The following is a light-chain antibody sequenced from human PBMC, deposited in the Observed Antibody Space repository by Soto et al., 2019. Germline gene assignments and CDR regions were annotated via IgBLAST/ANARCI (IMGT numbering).Light chain of an antibody. CDR1: QSVGSY. CDR3: QQRSNWPPV. J-gene: IGKJ5*01. Sequence: EIVLTQSPATLSLSPGGRATLSCRASQSVGSYLAWYQQKPGQAPRLLIYDASNRATGVPARFSGSGSGTDFTLTISSLEPEDFAVYFCQQRSNWPPVFGQGTRLEIK. CDR2: DAS. V-gene: IGKV3-11*01.